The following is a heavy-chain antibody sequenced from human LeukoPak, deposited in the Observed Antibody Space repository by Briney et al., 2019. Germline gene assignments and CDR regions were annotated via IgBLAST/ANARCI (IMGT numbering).Heavy chain of an antibody. Sequence: PSETLSLTCTVSGGSISTYYWSWIRQPPGKGLEWIGEINHSGSTNYNPSLKSRVTISVDTSKNQFSLKLSSVTAADTAVYYCARGSSWYRVSDYWGQGTLVTVSS. D-gene: IGHD6-13*01. V-gene: IGHV4-34*01. CDR2: INHSGST. J-gene: IGHJ4*02. CDR1: GGSISTYY. CDR3: ARGSSWYRVSDY.